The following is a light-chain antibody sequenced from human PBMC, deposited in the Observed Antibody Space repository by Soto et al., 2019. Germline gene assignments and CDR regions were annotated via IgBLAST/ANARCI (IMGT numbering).Light chain of an antibody. V-gene: IGKV3-20*01. CDR2: GAS. Sequence: DIVLTQSPGTLSLSPGERATLSCRTSPTVSSAYLAWYKQKPGQAPRLLIYGASSRATGIPDRFSGSGSGTDFTLTISRLEPEDSAVYYCQQYGSSPLYSFGQGTKLEIK. CDR3: QQYGSSPLYS. J-gene: IGKJ2*01. CDR1: PTVSSAY.